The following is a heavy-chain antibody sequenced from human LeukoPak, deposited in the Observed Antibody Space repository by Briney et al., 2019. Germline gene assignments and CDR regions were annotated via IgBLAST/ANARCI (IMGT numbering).Heavy chain of an antibody. CDR3: ARDICGYNYGCFDS. CDR1: GDSIGRGSYY. D-gene: IGHD5-18*01. V-gene: IGHV4-61*02. J-gene: IGHJ4*02. Sequence: PSKTLSLTCAVSGDSIGRGSYYWGWIRQPAGKAPEWIERIFNTGSTSYNPSFKSRVTISVDTSKNQFSLNLRSVTAADTAVYYCARDICGYNYGCFDSWGQGTLVTVSS. CDR2: IFNTGST.